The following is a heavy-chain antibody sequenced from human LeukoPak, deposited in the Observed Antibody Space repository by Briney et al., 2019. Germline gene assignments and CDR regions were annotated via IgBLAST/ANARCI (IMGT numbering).Heavy chain of an antibody. CDR1: GFTFSSYS. J-gene: IGHJ4*02. D-gene: IGHD2-15*01. CDR2: ISSSSSYI. CDR3: ARPPSYCSGGSCYSSRGDY. Sequence: GGSRRLSCAASGFTFSSYSMNWVRQAPGKGLEWVSSISSSSSYIYYADSVKGRLTISRDNAKNSLYLQMNSLRAEDTAVYYCARPPSYCSGGSCYSSRGDYWGQGTLVTVSS. V-gene: IGHV3-21*01.